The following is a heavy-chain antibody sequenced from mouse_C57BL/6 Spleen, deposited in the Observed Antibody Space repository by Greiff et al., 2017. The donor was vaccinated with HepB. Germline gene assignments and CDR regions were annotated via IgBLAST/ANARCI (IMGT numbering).Heavy chain of an antibody. V-gene: IGHV2-9-1*01. CDR2: IWTGGGT. D-gene: IGHD1-1*01. Sequence: VQLQQSGPGLVAPSQSLSITCTVSGFSLTSYAISWVRQPPGKGLEWLGVIWTGGGTNYNSALKSRLSISKDNSKSQVYLKMNSLQTDDTARYYCARSGYGSSYDYAMDYWGQGTSVTVSS. CDR3: ARSGYGSSYDYAMDY. J-gene: IGHJ4*01. CDR1: GFSLTSYA.